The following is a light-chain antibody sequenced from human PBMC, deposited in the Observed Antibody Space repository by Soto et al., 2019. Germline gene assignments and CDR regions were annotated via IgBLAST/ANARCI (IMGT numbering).Light chain of an antibody. Sequence: QSALTQPASVSGSPGQSITISCTGTSSDVGSYNYVSWYQQHPGKAPKLMLYEGSNRPSGVSSRFSGSKSGTTASLTISGRQAEDEADDYCSSYTSSSTDFGTGTKGTVL. J-gene: IGLJ1*01. V-gene: IGLV2-14*01. CDR3: SSYTSSSTD. CDR1: SSDVGSYNY. CDR2: EGS.